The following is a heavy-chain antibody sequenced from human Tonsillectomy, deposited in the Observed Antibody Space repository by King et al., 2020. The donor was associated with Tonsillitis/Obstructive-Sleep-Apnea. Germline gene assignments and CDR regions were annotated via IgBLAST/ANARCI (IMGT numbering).Heavy chain of an antibody. CDR2: IYHSGRN. CDR3: ARDPGSAGGSWYFDY. CDR1: GGSISGTNW. D-gene: IGHD3-16*01. J-gene: IGHJ4*02. V-gene: IGHV4-4*02. Sequence: VQLQESGPGLVKPSGTLSLTCAVSGGSISGTNWWGWVRQPPGKGLEWIGEIYHSGRNNYNLYIKSRVTISVEKSKNQFSLKLSSVTAADTAVYYCARDPGSAGGSWYFDYWGQGTLVTVSS.